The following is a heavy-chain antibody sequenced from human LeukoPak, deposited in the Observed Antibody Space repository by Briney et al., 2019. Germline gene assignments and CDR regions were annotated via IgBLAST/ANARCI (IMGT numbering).Heavy chain of an antibody. V-gene: IGHV4-4*02. CDR2: IYHSGST. J-gene: IGHJ6*03. CDR3: ARGGLWFGEPYYYYMDV. D-gene: IGHD3-10*01. Sequence: SETLSLTCAVSGGSMSISNWWSRVGQPPGTGLEWSGEIYHSGSTNCNPYLKSRVTISVDKSKNQFSLKLSSVTAADTAVYYCARGGLWFGEPYYYYMDVWGKGTTVTISS. CDR1: GGSMSISNW.